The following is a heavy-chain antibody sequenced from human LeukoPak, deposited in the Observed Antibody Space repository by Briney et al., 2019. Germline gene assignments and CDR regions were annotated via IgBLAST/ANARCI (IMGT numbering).Heavy chain of an antibody. CDR2: ISGNAGST. V-gene: IGHV3-23*01. J-gene: IGHJ3*02. Sequence: PGGSLRLSCTASGFTLSSYAMSWVRQAPGKGLEWVSLISGNAGSTYYADSVKGRFTISRDNAKNSLYLQMNSLRAEDTAVYYCARDYYDPVDAFDIWGQGTMVTVSS. D-gene: IGHD3-22*01. CDR3: ARDYYDPVDAFDI. CDR1: GFTLSSYA.